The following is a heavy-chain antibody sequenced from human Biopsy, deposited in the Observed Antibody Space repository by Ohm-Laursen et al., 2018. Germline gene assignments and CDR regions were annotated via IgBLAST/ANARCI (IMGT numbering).Heavy chain of an antibody. V-gene: IGHV1-69*04. J-gene: IGHJ4*02. Sequence: SVKVSCKASGGPFNNHAFSWVRQAPGQGLEWLGRIVPILGTVNYAQRFQGRVALTADKSTGTAYMELNRLISDDTAVYYCATDADGYYTEFDFWGQGTLVTVSS. CDR2: IVPILGTV. CDR3: ATDADGYYTEFDF. D-gene: IGHD5-24*01. CDR1: GGPFNNHA.